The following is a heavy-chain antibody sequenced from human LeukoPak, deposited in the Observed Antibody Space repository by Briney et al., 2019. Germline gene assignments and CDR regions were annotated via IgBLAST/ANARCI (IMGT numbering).Heavy chain of an antibody. Sequence: GASVKASCKASGYTFTGYYMHWVRQAPGQGLEWMGWINPNSGGTNYAQKFQGRVTMTRDTSISTAYMELSRLRSDDTAVYYCARVRVEMADDFDPWGQGTLVTVSS. CDR3: ARVRVEMADDFDP. CDR2: INPNSGGT. V-gene: IGHV1-2*02. J-gene: IGHJ5*02. D-gene: IGHD5-24*01. CDR1: GYTFTGYY.